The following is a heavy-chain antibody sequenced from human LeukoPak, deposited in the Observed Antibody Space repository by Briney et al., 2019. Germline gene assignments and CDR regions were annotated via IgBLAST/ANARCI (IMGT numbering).Heavy chain of an antibody. CDR1: GGSLSSYY. J-gene: IGHJ4*02. Sequence: PSETLSLTCTVSGGSLSSYYWTWIRQPPGKGLEWIGYIYDNGNTNYNPSLKSRVTISVDTSKNQFSLKLSSVTAADTALYYCVRGYYYYRFWGQGTLVTVSS. CDR2: IYDNGNT. CDR3: VRGYYYYRF. D-gene: IGHD3-22*01. V-gene: IGHV4-59*01.